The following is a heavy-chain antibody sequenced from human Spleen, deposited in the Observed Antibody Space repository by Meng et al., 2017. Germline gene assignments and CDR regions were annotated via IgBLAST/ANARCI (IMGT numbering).Heavy chain of an antibody. V-gene: IGHV1-2*02. CDR1: GYTFTSYG. J-gene: IGHJ3*02. D-gene: IGHD3-22*01. CDR2: INPNSGGT. CDR3: ARRYDTSAADAFDI. Sequence: ASVKVSCKASGYTFTSYGISWVRQAPGQGLEWMGWINPNSGGTNYAQKFQGRVTMTRDTSISTAYMELSRLRSDDTAVYYCARRYDTSAADAFDIWGQGTMVTVSS.